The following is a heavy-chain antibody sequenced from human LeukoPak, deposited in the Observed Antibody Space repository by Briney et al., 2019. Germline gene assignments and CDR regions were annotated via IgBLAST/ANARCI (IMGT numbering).Heavy chain of an antibody. D-gene: IGHD3-22*01. J-gene: IGHJ3*02. CDR1: GGSFSGYY. CDR3: ARGGGDYDSSGYYYSHAFDI. CDR2: INHSGST. V-gene: IGHV4-34*01. Sequence: PSETLSLTCAVYGGSFSGYYWSWIRQPPVKGLEWIGEINHSGSTNYNPSLKSRVTISVDTSKNQFSLKLSSVTAADTAVYYCARGGGDYDSSGYYYSHAFDIWGQGTMVTVSS.